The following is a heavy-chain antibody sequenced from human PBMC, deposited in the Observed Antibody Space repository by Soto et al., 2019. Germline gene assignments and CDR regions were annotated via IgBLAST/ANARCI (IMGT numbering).Heavy chain of an antibody. CDR3: ARCGDFCLDY. D-gene: IGHD3-16*01. CDR1: GGSIRSGWW. V-gene: IGHV4-4*02. Sequence: WETLSLTGAVSGGSIRSGWWWSWVRQTPGKGLEWIGEIHNDGTTHLNPSLESRVIISVDGSKNQFSLKLTSVTAADTAVYYCARCGDFCLDYWGRGSLVTVSS. J-gene: IGHJ4*02. CDR2: IHNDGTT.